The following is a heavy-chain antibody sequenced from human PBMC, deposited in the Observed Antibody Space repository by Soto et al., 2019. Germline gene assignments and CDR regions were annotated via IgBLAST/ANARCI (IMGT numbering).Heavy chain of an antibody. Sequence: QITLKESGPTLVKPTQTLTLTCTFSGFSLSTSGVGVGWIRQPPGKALEWLALIYWDDDKRYSPSLKSRLTITKDTSKNQVVLTMTNMDPVDTASYYCAHIRDSSSLGVFDYWGQGTLVTVSS. J-gene: IGHJ4*02. CDR1: GFSLSTSGVG. CDR2: IYWDDDK. CDR3: AHIRDSSSLGVFDY. D-gene: IGHD6-6*01. V-gene: IGHV2-5*02.